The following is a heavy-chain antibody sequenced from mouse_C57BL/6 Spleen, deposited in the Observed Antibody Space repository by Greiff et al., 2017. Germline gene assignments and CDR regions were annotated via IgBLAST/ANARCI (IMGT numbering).Heavy chain of an antibody. Sequence: DVHLVESEGGLVQPGSSMKLSCTASGFTFSDYYMAWVRQVPEKGLEWVANINYDGSSTYYLDSLKSRFIISRDNAKNILYLQMSSLKSEDTATYYCARVEGYYYGSSRWFAYWGQGTLVTVSA. CDR1: GFTFSDYY. J-gene: IGHJ3*01. CDR3: ARVEGYYYGSSRWFAY. D-gene: IGHD1-1*01. CDR2: INYDGSST. V-gene: IGHV5-16*01.